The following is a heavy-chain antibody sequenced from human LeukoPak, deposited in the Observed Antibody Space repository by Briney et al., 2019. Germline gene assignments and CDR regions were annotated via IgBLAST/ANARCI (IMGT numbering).Heavy chain of an antibody. CDR1: GYTFTSYG. CDR2: ISAYNGNT. V-gene: IGHV1-18*01. D-gene: IGHD1-1*01. J-gene: IGHJ4*02. CDR3: ARDDQLEPLIYYFDY. Sequence: ASVKVSCKASGYTFTSYGISWVRRAPGQGLEWMGWISAYNGNTNYAQKLQGRVTMTTDTSTSTAYMELRSLRSDDTAVYYCARDDQLEPLIYYFDYWGQGTLVTVSS.